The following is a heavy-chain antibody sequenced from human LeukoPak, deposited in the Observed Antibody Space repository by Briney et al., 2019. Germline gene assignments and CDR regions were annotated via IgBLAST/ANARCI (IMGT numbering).Heavy chain of an antibody. D-gene: IGHD1-26*01. CDR3: ARDPELRLFDY. CDR2: ISTYNGNT. V-gene: IGHV1-18*01. J-gene: IGHJ4*02. Sequence: ASVKVSCXASGYTFTTYSISWVRQAPGQGLEWMGWISTYNGNTKYPQKLQDRVIMTTDTSTSTAYMELRSLTSDDTAVYYCARDPELRLFDYWGQGTLVTVSS. CDR1: GYTFTTYS.